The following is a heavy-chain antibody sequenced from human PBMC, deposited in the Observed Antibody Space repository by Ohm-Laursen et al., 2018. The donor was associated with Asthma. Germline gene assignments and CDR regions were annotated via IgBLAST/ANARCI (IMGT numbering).Heavy chain of an antibody. CDR2: ISTASTFI. D-gene: IGHD7-27*01. Sequence: SLRLSCAASGYSFSLYSIHWIRQAPGKGLQWVASISTASTFIYYADSVKGRFTISRDNSKNTLYLQMNSLRAADTAVYYCATFNWGSRGFDFWGQGALVTVSS. V-gene: IGHV3-21*04. CDR1: GYSFSLYS. CDR3: ATFNWGSRGFDF. J-gene: IGHJ4*02.